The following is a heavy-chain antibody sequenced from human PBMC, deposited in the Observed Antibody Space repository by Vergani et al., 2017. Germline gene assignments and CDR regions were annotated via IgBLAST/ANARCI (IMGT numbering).Heavy chain of an antibody. V-gene: IGHV3-30-3*01. CDR3: ARDRGDCSGGSCDFYGMDV. J-gene: IGHJ6*02. Sequence: QVQLVESGGGVVQPGRSLRLSCAASGFTFSSYAMHWVRQAPGKGLEWVAVISYDGSNKYYADSVKGRFTIPRDNSKNTLYLQMNSLRAEDTAVYYCARDRGDCSGGSCDFYGMDVWGQGTTVTVSS. CDR1: GFTFSSYA. CDR2: ISYDGSNK. D-gene: IGHD2-15*01.